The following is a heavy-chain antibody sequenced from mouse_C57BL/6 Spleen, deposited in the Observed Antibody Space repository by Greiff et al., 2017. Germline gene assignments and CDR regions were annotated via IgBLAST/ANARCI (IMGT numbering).Heavy chain of an antibody. CDR3: ARDRVNWGYFDY. CDR2: INYDGSST. J-gene: IGHJ2*01. D-gene: IGHD4-1*01. CDR1: GFTFSDYY. Sequence: EVQLVESEGGLVQPGSSMKLSCTASGFTFSDYYMAWVRQVPEKGLEWVAYINYDGSSTYYLDSLKSRFIISRDNAKSILYLQMRSLKSEDTATYYCARDRVNWGYFDYWGQGTTLTVSS. V-gene: IGHV5-16*01.